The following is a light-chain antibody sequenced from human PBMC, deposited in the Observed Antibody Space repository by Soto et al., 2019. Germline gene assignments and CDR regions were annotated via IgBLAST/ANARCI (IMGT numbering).Light chain of an antibody. CDR3: CSYAGSYTYV. CDR2: DVT. J-gene: IGLJ1*01. Sequence: QSVLTQPRSVSGSPGQSVTISCTGTSSDVGGYNYVSWYQHHPGKAPKLMIYDVTKRPSGVRDRFSASKSGNTASLTISGLQAEDDADYYCCSYAGSYTYVFGTGTKVTVL. V-gene: IGLV2-11*01. CDR1: SSDVGGYNY.